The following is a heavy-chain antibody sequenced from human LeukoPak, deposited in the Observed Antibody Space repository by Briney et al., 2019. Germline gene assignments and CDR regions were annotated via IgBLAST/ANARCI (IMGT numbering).Heavy chain of an antibody. CDR2: ISAYNGNT. D-gene: IGHD7-27*01. J-gene: IGHJ2*01. V-gene: IGHV1-18*01. Sequence: VASVKVSCKASGYTFTSYGISWVRQAPGQGLEWMGWISAYNGNTNYAQKLQGRVTMTTDTSTSTAYMELSSLRSEDTAVYYCARVPTELGAYWYFDLWGRGTLVTVSS. CDR1: GYTFTSYG. CDR3: ARVPTELGAYWYFDL.